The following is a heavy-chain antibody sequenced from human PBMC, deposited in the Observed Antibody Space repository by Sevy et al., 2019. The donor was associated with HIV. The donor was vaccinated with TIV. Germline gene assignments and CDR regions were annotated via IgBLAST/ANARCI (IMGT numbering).Heavy chain of an antibody. CDR3: ARGGYYYDNAAYYALDS. V-gene: IGHV3-33*08. CDR2: IWSDGAYQ. CDR1: GFPLRTYV. Sequence: GGSLRLSCVVSGFPLRTYVMHWIRQAPGKGMEWVAIIWSDGAYQYHGDSVKGRFTISRDNSKNTLYLQMNNVRVEDTAVYYCARGGYYYDNAAYYALDSWGQGTLVTVSS. J-gene: IGHJ4*02. D-gene: IGHD3-22*01.